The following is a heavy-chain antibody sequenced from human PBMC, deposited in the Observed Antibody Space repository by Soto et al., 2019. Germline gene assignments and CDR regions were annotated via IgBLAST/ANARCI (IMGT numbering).Heavy chain of an antibody. CDR3: ASLRGDYGMDV. CDR2: IYHSGST. CDR1: SGSISSSNW. J-gene: IGHJ6*02. Sequence: SETLSLTCAVSSGSISSSNWWSWVRQPPGKGLEWIGEIYHSGSTNYNPSLKSRVTIPVDKSKNQFSLKLSSVTAADTAVYYCASLRGDYGMDVWGQGTTVTVSS. V-gene: IGHV4-4*02. D-gene: IGHD3-16*01.